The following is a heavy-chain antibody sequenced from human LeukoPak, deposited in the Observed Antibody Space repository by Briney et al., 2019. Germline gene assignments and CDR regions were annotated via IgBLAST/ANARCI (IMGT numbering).Heavy chain of an antibody. CDR2: IIPIFGTA. D-gene: IGHD4-11*01. V-gene: IGHV1-69*05. J-gene: IGHJ6*03. CDR3: ARKGDSNYSYYYYYYMDV. Sequence: ASVKVSCKASGGTFSSYAINWVRQAPGQGLEWMGGIIPIFGTANYAQKFQGRVTITTDESTSTAYMELSSLRSEDTAVYYCARKGDSNYSYYYYYYMDVWGKGTTVTVSS. CDR1: GGTFSSYA.